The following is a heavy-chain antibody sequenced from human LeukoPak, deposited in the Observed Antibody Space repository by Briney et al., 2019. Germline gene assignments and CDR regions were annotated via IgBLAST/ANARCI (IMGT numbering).Heavy chain of an antibody. D-gene: IGHD6-13*01. Sequence: GGSLRLSCAASGFTFDDYATHWVRQAPGKGLEWVSGISWNSGSIGYADSVKGRFTISRDNAKNSLYLQMNSLRAEDTALYYCAKDASIAAAGGGFDYWGQGTLVTVSS. V-gene: IGHV3-9*01. J-gene: IGHJ4*02. CDR3: AKDASIAAAGGGFDY. CDR2: ISWNSGSI. CDR1: GFTFDDYA.